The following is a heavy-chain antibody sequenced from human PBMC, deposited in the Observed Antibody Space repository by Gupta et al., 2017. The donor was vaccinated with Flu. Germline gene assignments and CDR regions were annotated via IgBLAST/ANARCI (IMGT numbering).Heavy chain of an antibody. Sequence: QAQLVQSEAEARKPGASVKVSCTASGHSFGDQSIHGVRQAPGQGLDWMGWIDPKSGTTKSAKKFEGRVTMTTDTITTTAYMELTRLRYDDTAVYFCARDYEDYYDTGGYYKSSDYCVSWGQGTLVTVS. CDR1: GHSFGDQS. CDR3: ARDYEDYYDTGGYYKSSDYCVS. D-gene: IGHD3-22*01. V-gene: IGHV1-2*02. CDR2: IDPKSGTT. J-gene: IGHJ4*02.